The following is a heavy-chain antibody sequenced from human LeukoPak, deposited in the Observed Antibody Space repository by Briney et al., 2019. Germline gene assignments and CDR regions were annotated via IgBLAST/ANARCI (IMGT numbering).Heavy chain of an antibody. CDR3: ARQRGYYMDV. J-gene: IGHJ6*03. V-gene: IGHV5-51*01. CDR2: IYPGDSDT. CDR1: GYSFSNYW. Sequence: GESLKIFCKSSGYSFSNYWIGWVRQMPGKGLDWMGIIYPGDSDTRHSPSFQGQVTISADKSISTAYLQWSSLKASDTAIYHCARQRGYYMDVWGQGTTVTVSS.